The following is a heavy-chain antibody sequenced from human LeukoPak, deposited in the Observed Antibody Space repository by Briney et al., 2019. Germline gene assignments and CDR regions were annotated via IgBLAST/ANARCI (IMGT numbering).Heavy chain of an antibody. CDR1: GFTFDDFG. D-gene: IGHD2-2*01. V-gene: IGHV3-20*04. Sequence: PGGSLRLSCVASGFTFDDFGLSWVRQGPGRGLEWVARISWNGANTGYADSVKGRFTISRDNAENSLFLQMNSLTADDTALYYCARDHCSSTTCYFEDWGQGTLVTIS. CDR3: ARDHCSSTTCYFED. J-gene: IGHJ4*02. CDR2: ISWNGANT.